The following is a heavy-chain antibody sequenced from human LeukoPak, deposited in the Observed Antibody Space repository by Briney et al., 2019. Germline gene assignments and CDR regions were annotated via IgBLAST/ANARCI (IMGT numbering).Heavy chain of an antibody. CDR2: IYPGDSDT. J-gene: IGHJ4*02. CDR3: ARRDTGYYYFDS. CDR1: GYNFAEYW. Sequence: GESLKISCKGSGYNFAEYWIAWVRQMPGKGLEWMGIIYPGDSDTRYNPSVQGQVTISADKSICTAYLQWNSLKASDSAMYYCARRDTGYYYFDSWGQGVLVSVSS. V-gene: IGHV5-51*01. D-gene: IGHD5-12*01.